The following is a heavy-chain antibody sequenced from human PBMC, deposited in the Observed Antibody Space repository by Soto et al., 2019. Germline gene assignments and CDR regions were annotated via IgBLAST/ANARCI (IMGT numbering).Heavy chain of an antibody. D-gene: IGHD3-10*01. J-gene: IGHJ6*02. Sequence: SETLSLTCTVSGGSTSSDTYYWGWIRQPPGKGLEWIGSIYYSGSANYNPSLKSRVTISVDTSKNQFSLKLSSVTAADTAVYYCARAVFFAGTSSGREYYYYGMDVWGQGTTVTVSS. CDR2: IYYSGSA. CDR1: GGSTSSDTYY. CDR3: ARAVFFAGTSSGREYYYYGMDV. V-gene: IGHV4-39*07.